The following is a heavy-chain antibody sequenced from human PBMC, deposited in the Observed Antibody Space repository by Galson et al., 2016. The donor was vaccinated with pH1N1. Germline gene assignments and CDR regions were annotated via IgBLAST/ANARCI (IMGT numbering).Heavy chain of an antibody. CDR1: GGPLNSHA. CDR2: IVGIFRSA. CDR3: ARVSGYNSGYIDS. Sequence: SVKVSCKASGGPLNSHAISWVRQAPGQGLEWMGRIVGIFRSANYAQKFQGRVTITADEFMSTTYMELSSLRSDDTAVYYCARVSGYNSGYIDSWGQGTLVLVSS. J-gene: IGHJ4*02. D-gene: IGHD5-18*01. V-gene: IGHV1-69*13.